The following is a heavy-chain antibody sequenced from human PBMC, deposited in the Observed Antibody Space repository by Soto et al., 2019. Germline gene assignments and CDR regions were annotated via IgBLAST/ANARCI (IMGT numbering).Heavy chain of an antibody. CDR2: IYPGDSDT. Sequence: PGESLKISCKGSGYSFTSYWIGWVRQMPGKGLEWMGIIYPGDSDTRYSPSFQGQVTISADKSISTAYLQWSSLKASDTAMYYCARHIGAYYDNNGCPYFDYWGQGTRVTVSS. V-gene: IGHV5-51*01. CDR3: ARHIGAYYDNNGCPYFDY. CDR1: GYSFTSYW. D-gene: IGHD3-22*01. J-gene: IGHJ4*02.